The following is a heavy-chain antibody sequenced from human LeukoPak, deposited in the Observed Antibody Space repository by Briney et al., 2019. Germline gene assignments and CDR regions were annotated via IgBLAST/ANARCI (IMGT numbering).Heavy chain of an antibody. J-gene: IGHJ4*02. CDR3: AKGRSAAGDIIDY. D-gene: IGHD6-13*01. CDR1: GFTFSSYA. CDR2: ISGSGGST. V-gene: IGHV3-23*01. Sequence: GGSLRLSCAASGFTFSSYAMSWVRQAPGKGLEWVSAISGSGGSTYYADSVKGRLTISRDNSKNTLYLQMNSLRAEDTAVYYCAKGRSAAGDIIDYWGQGTLVTVSS.